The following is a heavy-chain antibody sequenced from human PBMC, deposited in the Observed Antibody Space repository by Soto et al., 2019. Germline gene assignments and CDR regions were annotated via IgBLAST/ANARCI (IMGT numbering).Heavy chain of an antibody. J-gene: IGHJ4*02. D-gene: IGHD3-22*01. CDR3: ARGWGYDSTDYYYAY. CDR1: GGSFNRHT. V-gene: IGHV1-69*01. CDR2: IIPIFGTA. Sequence: QVQLVQSGAEVRKPGSSVRVSCKASGGSFNRHTISWVQQPPEKGLEWWGGIIPIFGTANHARKFQGRVTIIADESTSTVYMELSSLRSDDTAIYYCARGWGYDSTDYYYAYWGQGTLVIVSS.